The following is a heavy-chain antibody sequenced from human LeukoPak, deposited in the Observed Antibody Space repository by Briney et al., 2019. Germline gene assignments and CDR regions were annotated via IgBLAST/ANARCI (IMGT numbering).Heavy chain of an antibody. J-gene: IGHJ4*02. CDR3: ARDYNWNPPDY. CDR1: GFTFSSHW. Sequence: GSLRLSCAASGFTFSSHWMHWVRQAPGKGLVWVSRINSEGSITTYADSAQGRFTISRDNAKNTLYLQMNSLRVEDTAVYYCARDYNWNPPDYWGQGTLVTVSS. D-gene: IGHD1-1*01. CDR2: INSEGSIT. V-gene: IGHV3-74*01.